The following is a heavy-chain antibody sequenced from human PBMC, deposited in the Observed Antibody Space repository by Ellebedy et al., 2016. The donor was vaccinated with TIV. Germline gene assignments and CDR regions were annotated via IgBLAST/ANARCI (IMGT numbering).Heavy chain of an antibody. CDR2: IWYDGSNK. CDR1: GFTFSSYG. J-gene: IGHJ6*02. D-gene: IGHD4-17*01. CDR3: AKRGPGDYYGMDV. Sequence: GESLKISCAASGFTFSSYGMHWVRQAPGKGLEWVAVIWYDGSNKYYADSVKGRFTISRDNSKNTLYLQMNSLRAEDTAVYYCAKRGPGDYYGMDVWGQGTTVTVSS. V-gene: IGHV3-33*06.